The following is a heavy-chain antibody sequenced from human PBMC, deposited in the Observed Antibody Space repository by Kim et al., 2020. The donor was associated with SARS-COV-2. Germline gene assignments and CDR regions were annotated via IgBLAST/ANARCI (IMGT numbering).Heavy chain of an antibody. CDR1: GLTFSSYASYA. CDR3: AKGTSYGLFDY. D-gene: IGHD5-18*01. Sequence: GGSLRLSCAASGLTFSSYASYAMSWVRQVPGKGLEWVSTVTGSGSKTYYVDSVKGRFTIYRDNSKNTLYLQMNSLRAEDTAVYYCAKGTSYGLFDYWGQGTLVTVSS. V-gene: IGHV3-23*01. CDR2: VTGSGSKT. J-gene: IGHJ4*02.